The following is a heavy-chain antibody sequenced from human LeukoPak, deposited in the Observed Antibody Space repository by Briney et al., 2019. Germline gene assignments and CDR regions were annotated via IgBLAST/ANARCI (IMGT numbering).Heavy chain of an antibody. CDR1: GFTFSDYY. V-gene: IGHV3-11*01. CDR2: ISGSGRTI. J-gene: IGHJ4*02. Sequence: EPGGSLRLSCAASGFTFSDYYMSWIRQAPGKGLEWVSYISGSGRTIYYADSVKGRFTISRDNAKNSLYLQMNSLRAEDTAVYYCARDTTGDNFEYWGQGTLVTVSS. CDR3: ARDTTGDNFEY. D-gene: IGHD1-1*01.